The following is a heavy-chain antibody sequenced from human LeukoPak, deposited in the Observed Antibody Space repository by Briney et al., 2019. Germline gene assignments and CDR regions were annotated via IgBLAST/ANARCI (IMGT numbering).Heavy chain of an antibody. J-gene: IGHJ4*02. CDR2: IYYSGGT. D-gene: IGHD6-13*01. CDR1: GGSISSYY. Sequence: SETLSLTCTLSGGSISSYYWSWIRQPRGKGLEWIGYIYYSGGTSYNPSLKSRVTISVDTSKNQFSLKLSSVTAADTAVYYCARGGGELVQYYFDYWGQGTLVTVSS. V-gene: IGHV4-59*01. CDR3: ARGGGELVQYYFDY.